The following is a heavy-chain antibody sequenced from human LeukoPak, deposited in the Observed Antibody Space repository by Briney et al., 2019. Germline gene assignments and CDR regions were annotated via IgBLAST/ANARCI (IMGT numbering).Heavy chain of an antibody. CDR3: ARGERGYSYGPYFDY. D-gene: IGHD5-18*01. CDR1: GGSISSGGYY. V-gene: IGHV4-31*03. J-gene: IGHJ4*02. Sequence: ETSQTLSLTCTVSGGSISSGGYYWSWIRQHPGKGLEWIGYIYYSGSTYYNPSLKSRVTISVDTSKNQFSLKLSPVTAADTAVYYCARGERGYSYGPYFDYWGQGTLVTVSS. CDR2: IYYSGST.